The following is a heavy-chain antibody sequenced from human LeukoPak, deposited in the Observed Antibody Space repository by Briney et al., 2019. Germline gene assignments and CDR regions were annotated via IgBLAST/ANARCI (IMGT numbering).Heavy chain of an antibody. D-gene: IGHD2-15*01. Sequence: PGGSLRLSCAASGFTFDDFAMHWVRQAPGKGLEWVSSISWNSGAIGYADSVKGRFTISRDNAKNSLYLQMNSLRAEDMALYYCAKNMILAGRGTFDIWGQGTMVTVSS. CDR1: GFTFDDFA. J-gene: IGHJ3*02. V-gene: IGHV3-9*03. CDR2: ISWNSGAI. CDR3: AKNMILAGRGTFDI.